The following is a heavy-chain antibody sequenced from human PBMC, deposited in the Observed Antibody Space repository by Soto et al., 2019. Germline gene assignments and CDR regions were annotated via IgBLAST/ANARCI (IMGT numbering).Heavy chain of an antibody. Sequence: GGSLRLSCAASGFTFSSYGMHCVRQAPGKGLEWVAVISYDGSNKYYADSVKGRFTISRDNSKNTLYLQMNSLRAEDTAVYYCAKDPYGDYYYYYGMDVWGQGTTVTVSS. J-gene: IGHJ6*02. V-gene: IGHV3-30*18. D-gene: IGHD4-17*01. CDR1: GFTFSSYG. CDR3: AKDPYGDYYYYYGMDV. CDR2: ISYDGSNK.